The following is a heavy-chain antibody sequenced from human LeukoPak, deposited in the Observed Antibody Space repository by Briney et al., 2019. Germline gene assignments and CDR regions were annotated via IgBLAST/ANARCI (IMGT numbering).Heavy chain of an antibody. J-gene: IGHJ4*02. Sequence: GVSLRLSCAASGFTFSKYWMLWVRQAPGKGLESVSRINTDGTVTTYADSVKGRFTVSRDNADNTMFLQMNSVRDEDTAVYYCATKQWLAPPPDSWGQGTPVTVSS. CDR2: INTDGTVT. CDR1: GFTFSKYW. D-gene: IGHD6-19*01. V-gene: IGHV3-74*01. CDR3: ATKQWLAPPPDS.